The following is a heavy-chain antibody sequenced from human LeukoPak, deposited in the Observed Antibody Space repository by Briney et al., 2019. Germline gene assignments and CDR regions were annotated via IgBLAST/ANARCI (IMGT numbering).Heavy chain of an antibody. CDR2: INHSGST. D-gene: IGHD6-13*01. CDR1: GGSISSSSYY. J-gene: IGHJ5*02. CDR3: ARDSIAAAGARDDP. Sequence: SETLSLTCTVSGGSISSSSYYWGWIRQPPGKGLEWIGEINHSGSTNYNPSLKSRVTISVDTSKNQFSLKLSSVTAADTAVYYCARDSIAAAGARDDPWGQGTLVTVSS. V-gene: IGHV4-39*07.